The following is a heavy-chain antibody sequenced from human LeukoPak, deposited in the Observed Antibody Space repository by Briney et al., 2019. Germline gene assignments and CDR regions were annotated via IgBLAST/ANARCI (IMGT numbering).Heavy chain of an antibody. V-gene: IGHV4-59*12. CDR2: IYYSGST. CDR1: GGSISSYY. D-gene: IGHD3-16*02. Sequence: KPSETLSLTCTVSGGSISSYYWSWIRQPPGKGLEWIGYIYYSGSTYYNPSLKSRVTISVDTSKNQFSLKLSSVTAADTAVYYCAGVTSDYVWGSYRPPSRWFDPWGQGTLVTVSS. J-gene: IGHJ5*02. CDR3: AGVTSDYVWGSYRPPSRWFDP.